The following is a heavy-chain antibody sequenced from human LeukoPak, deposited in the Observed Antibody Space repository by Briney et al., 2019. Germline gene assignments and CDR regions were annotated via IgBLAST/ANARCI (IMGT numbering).Heavy chain of an antibody. D-gene: IGHD3-3*01. J-gene: IGHJ4*02. CDR3: TREGFLEWSENCYFDY. CDR1: GFTFGDYA. Sequence: PGGSLRLSCTASGFTFGDYAMSWFRQAPGKGLEWVGFIRSKAYGGTTEYAASVKGRFTISRDDSKSIAYLQMNSLKTEDTAVYYCTREGFLEWSENCYFDYWGQGTLVTVSS. V-gene: IGHV3-49*03. CDR2: IRSKAYGGTT.